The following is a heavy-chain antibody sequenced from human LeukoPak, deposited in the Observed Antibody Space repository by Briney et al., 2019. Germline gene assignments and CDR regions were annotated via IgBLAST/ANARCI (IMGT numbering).Heavy chain of an antibody. J-gene: IGHJ4*02. V-gene: IGHV3-9*01. CDR1: GFTFDDYA. Sequence: PGRSLRLSCAASGFTFDDYAMHWVRQAPGKGLEWVSGISWNSGSIGYADSVKGRFTISRDNAKNSLYLQMNSLRAEDTAVYYCARATYGDYSPLDHWGQGTQVTVSS. CDR3: ARATYGDYSPLDH. D-gene: IGHD4-17*01. CDR2: ISWNSGSI.